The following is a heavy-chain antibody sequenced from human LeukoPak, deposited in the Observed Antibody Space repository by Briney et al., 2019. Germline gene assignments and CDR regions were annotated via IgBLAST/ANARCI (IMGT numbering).Heavy chain of an antibody. CDR1: GFTFGRRW. D-gene: IGHD3-22*01. Sequence: GGSLRLSCAASGFTFGRRWMHWVRQAPGKGLVWVARINSDGSSTSYADSVKGRFTISRDNAKNTLYLQMNSLGAEDTAVYYCARDPNYYDSSGYYRCFDYWGQGTLVTVSS. J-gene: IGHJ4*02. V-gene: IGHV3-74*01. CDR3: ARDPNYYDSSGYYRCFDY. CDR2: INSDGSST.